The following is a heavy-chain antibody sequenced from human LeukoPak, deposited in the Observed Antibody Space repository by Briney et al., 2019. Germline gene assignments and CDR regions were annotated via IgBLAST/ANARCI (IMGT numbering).Heavy chain of an antibody. CDR1: GGSISSSSYY. D-gene: IGHD3-22*01. CDR3: ARGGVVITLFDY. CDR2: IYYSGST. V-gene: IGHV4-39*07. J-gene: IGHJ4*02. Sequence: PSETLSLTCTVSGGSISSSSYYWGWIRQPPGKGLEWIGSIYYSGSTYYNPSLKSRVTISVDRSKNQFSLKLSSVTAADTAVYYCARGGVVITLFDYWGQGTLVTVSS.